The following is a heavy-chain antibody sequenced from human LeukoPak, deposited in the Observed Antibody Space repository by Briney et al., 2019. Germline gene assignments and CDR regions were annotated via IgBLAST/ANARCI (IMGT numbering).Heavy chain of an antibody. CDR1: GGSLSSYY. CDR2: IYYSGST. D-gene: IGHD4-17*01. CDR3: ARDRGLHGFDP. V-gene: IGHV4-59*01. J-gene: IGHJ5*02. Sequence: PAETLSLTCTVSGGSLSSYYWSWLGQPPGKGLEWIGYIYYSGSTNYNPSLKSRVTISVDTSKNQFSLKLSSVTAADTAVYYCARDRGLHGFDPWGQGTLVTVSS.